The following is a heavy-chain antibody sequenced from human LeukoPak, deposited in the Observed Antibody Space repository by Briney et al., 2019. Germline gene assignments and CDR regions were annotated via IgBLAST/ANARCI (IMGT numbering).Heavy chain of an antibody. J-gene: IGHJ4*02. Sequence: GGSLRLSCTASGFTFRTYAMNWVRQAPGKGLEWLSGISGSGNGTYYADSVKGRFTISRDNSKNTLYLQMNSLRAEDTAVYYCAKKASWGSKSYYFDYWGQGTLVTVSS. V-gene: IGHV3-23*01. CDR3: AKKASWGSKSYYFDY. CDR1: GFTFRTYA. D-gene: IGHD2-2*01. CDR2: ISGSGNGT.